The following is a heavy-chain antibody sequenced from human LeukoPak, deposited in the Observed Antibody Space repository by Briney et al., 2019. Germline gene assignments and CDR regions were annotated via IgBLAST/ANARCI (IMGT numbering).Heavy chain of an antibody. D-gene: IGHD3-3*01. Sequence: SETLSLTCTVSGGSISNYYWNWIRQPPGKGLEWIGFIYYSGSTNYNPSLKSRVTISLDTSKNQFSLRLSSVTAADTAVYYCARARRGIFGVATYYYMDVWDKGTTVTVSS. J-gene: IGHJ6*03. CDR3: ARARRGIFGVATYYYMDV. CDR2: IYYSGST. CDR1: GGSISNYY. V-gene: IGHV4-59*01.